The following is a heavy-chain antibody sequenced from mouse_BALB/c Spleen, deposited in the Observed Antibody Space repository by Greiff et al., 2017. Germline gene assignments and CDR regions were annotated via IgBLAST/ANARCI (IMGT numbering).Heavy chain of an antibody. V-gene: IGHV2-9-2*01. CDR1: GFSLTRYD. Sequence: VKLVESGPGLVAPSQSLSITCTVSGFSLTRYDISWIRQPPGKGLEWLGVIWTGGGTNYNSAFMSRLSISKDNSKSQVFLKMNSLQTDDTAIYYCVRVITTATLAYWGQGTLVTVSA. D-gene: IGHD1-2*01. CDR2: IWTGGGT. J-gene: IGHJ3*01. CDR3: VRVITTATLAY.